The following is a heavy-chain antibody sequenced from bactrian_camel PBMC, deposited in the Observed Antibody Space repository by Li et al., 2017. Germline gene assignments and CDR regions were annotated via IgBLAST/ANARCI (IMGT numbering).Heavy chain of an antibody. CDR3: AEGRGSRDEHCYSLNY. D-gene: IGHD2*01. V-gene: IGHV3S40*01. J-gene: IGHJ4*01. CDR1: RFNFKISG. CDR2: ITGSGSRT. Sequence: VQLVESGGGSVQPGESLRLSCHASRFNFKISGMSWVRQAPGKGLEWISSITGSGSRTFYADSVKGRFTISQDNAKNTVYLQMNNLQPEDTAMYYCAEGRGSRDEHCYSLNYWGQGTQVTVS.